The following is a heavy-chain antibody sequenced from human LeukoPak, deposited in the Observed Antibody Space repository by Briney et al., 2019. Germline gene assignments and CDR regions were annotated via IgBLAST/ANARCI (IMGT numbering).Heavy chain of an antibody. V-gene: IGHV1-2*02. CDR2: INPNSGGT. CDR3: ARVPFSSSWPNDAFDI. CDR1: GYTFTGYY. J-gene: IGHJ3*02. Sequence: ASVTVSCRASGYTFTGYYMHWVRQAPGQGLEWMGWINPNSGGTNYAQKFQGRVTMTRDTSISTAYMELSRLRSDDTAVYYCARVPFSSSWPNDAFDIWGQGTMVTVSS. D-gene: IGHD6-13*01.